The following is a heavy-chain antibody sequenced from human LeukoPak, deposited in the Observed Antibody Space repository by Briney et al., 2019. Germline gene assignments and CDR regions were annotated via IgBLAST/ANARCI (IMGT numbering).Heavy chain of an antibody. CDR3: ARDGLCSRTSCPS. V-gene: IGHV1-69*04. CDR2: IIAILGIP. J-gene: IGHJ5*02. CDR1: AGTFSSYT. Sequence: SVKVSFKASAGTFSSYTISWVRQAPGQGLEWMGRIIAILGIPNYAQKFQGRVTITADKSTSTADSELSSRRFEDTAVYYCARDGLCSRTSCPSWGQGTLVSVSS. D-gene: IGHD2-2*01.